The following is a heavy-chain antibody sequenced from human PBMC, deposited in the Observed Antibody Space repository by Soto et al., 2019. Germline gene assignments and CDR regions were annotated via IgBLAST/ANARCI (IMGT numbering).Heavy chain of an antibody. Sequence: QLQLQESGPGLVKPSETLSLTCTVSGGSISSSNYYWGWIRQPPGKGLEWIGSIYYSGSTYYNPSLKGRVTISVDTSKNQFSLKLRSVTAADTAVYYCATQEVGGSYVYTFDPWGQGTLVTVSS. J-gene: IGHJ5*02. V-gene: IGHV4-39*01. CDR2: IYYSGST. D-gene: IGHD1-26*01. CDR3: ATQEVGGSYVYTFDP. CDR1: GGSISSSNYY.